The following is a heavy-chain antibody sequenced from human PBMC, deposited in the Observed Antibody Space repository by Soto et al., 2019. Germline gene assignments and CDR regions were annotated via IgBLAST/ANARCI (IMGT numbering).Heavy chain of an antibody. V-gene: IGHV4-39*01. CDR1: GGSISSSSYY. CDR2: IYYSGST. J-gene: IGHJ4*02. D-gene: IGHD4-17*01. CDR3: ARRPPDYGDTFFDY. Sequence: SGTLSLTCTVSGGSISSSSYYWGWIRQPPGKGLEWIGSIYYSGSTYYNPSLKSRVTISVDTSKNQFSLKLSSVTAADTAVYYCARRPPDYGDTFFDYWGQGTLVTVSS.